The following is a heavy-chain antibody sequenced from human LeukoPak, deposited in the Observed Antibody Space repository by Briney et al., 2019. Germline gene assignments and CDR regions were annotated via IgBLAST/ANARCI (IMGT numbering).Heavy chain of an antibody. J-gene: IGHJ5*02. V-gene: IGHV1-8*01. Sequence: ASVKVSCKASGYTFTSYDINWVRQATGQGLEWVGWMNPNSGNTGYAQKFQGRVTMTRNTTISTAYMELSSLRSEDTAVYYCARGSRIAARRYWFDPWGQGTLVTVSS. CDR2: MNPNSGNT. CDR3: ARGSRIAARRYWFDP. D-gene: IGHD6-6*01. CDR1: GYTFTSYD.